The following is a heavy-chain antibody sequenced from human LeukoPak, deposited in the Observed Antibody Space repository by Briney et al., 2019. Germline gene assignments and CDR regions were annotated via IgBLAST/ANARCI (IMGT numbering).Heavy chain of an antibody. D-gene: IGHD2-21*02. V-gene: IGHV4-59*01. CDR3: ATLRLAYCGGDCYSDY. Sequence: SETLSLTCTVSGGSMNTYYWTWIRQPPGKGLEWIGYIYHSGSTKYNPSLKSRVTISVDTSKNQFSLNLSSVTAADTAVYYCATLRLAYCGGDCYSDYWGQGTLVTVSS. CDR1: GGSMNTYY. J-gene: IGHJ4*02. CDR2: IYHSGST.